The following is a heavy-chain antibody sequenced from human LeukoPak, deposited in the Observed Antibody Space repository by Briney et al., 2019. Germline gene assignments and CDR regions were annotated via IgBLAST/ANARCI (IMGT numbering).Heavy chain of an antibody. D-gene: IGHD2-2*01. CDR3: ARRGCSSTSCHYYYYYMDV. Sequence: SETLSLTCTVSGGSISSSSYYWGWIRQPPGKGLEWIGSIYYSGSTYYNPSLKSRVTISVDTSKNQFSLKLSSVTAADTAVYYCARRGCSSTSCHYYYYYMDVWGKGTTVTISS. CDR1: GGSISSSSYY. CDR2: IYYSGST. J-gene: IGHJ6*03. V-gene: IGHV4-39*01.